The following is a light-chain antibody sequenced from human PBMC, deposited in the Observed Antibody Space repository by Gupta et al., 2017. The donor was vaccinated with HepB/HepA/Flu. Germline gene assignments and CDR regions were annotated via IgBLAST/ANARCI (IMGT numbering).Light chain of an antibody. J-gene: IGLJ3*02. CDR3: LSADSSGTSYWV. Sequence: SYELTQPPSVSVSLGQMARITCSGEALPKKYAYWYQQKPGQFPVLVIYKDSERPSGIPERFSGSSSETIVTLTISGVQAEDEADYYCLSADSSGTSYWVFGGGTKLTVL. V-gene: IGLV3-16*01. CDR1: ALPKKY. CDR2: KDS.